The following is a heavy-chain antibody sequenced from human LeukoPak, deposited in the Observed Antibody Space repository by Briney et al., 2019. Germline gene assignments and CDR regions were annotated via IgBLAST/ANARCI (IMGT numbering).Heavy chain of an antibody. J-gene: IGHJ4*02. Sequence: PGRSLRLSCAASGFTFSSYGMHWVRQAPGKGLEWVAVIWYDGSNKYYADSVKGRFTISRDNSKNTLYLQMNSLRAEDTAVYYCAREAGYYDSSGLFPRLDYWGQGTLVTVSS. CDR1: GFTFSSYG. CDR3: AREAGYYDSSGLFPRLDY. CDR2: IWYDGSNK. D-gene: IGHD3-22*01. V-gene: IGHV3-33*01.